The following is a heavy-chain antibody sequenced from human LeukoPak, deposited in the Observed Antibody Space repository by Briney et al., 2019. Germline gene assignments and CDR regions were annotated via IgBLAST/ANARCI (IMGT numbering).Heavy chain of an antibody. J-gene: IGHJ4*02. Sequence: SETLSLTCAVYGGSFSGYYWSWIRQPPGKGLEWIGEINHSGSTNYNPSLKSRVTISVDTSKNQFSLKLSSVTAADTAVYYCARSVRTPPGIAAAGTSPHYFDYWGQGTLVTVSS. D-gene: IGHD6-13*01. CDR1: GGSFSGYY. V-gene: IGHV4-34*01. CDR3: ARSVRTPPGIAAAGTSPHYFDY. CDR2: INHSGST.